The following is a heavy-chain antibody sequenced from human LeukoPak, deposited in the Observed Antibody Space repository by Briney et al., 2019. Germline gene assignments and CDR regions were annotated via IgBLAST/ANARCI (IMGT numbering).Heavy chain of an antibody. J-gene: IGHJ4*02. V-gene: IGHV3-30*02. Sequence: PGGSLRLSCAASGFTFSSYGMHWVRQAPGKGLEWVAFIRYDGSNKYYADSVKGRFTISRDNSKNTLYLQMNSLRAEDTAVYYCAKDCSSTSCYGDWGQGTLVTVSS. CDR3: AKDCSSTSCYGD. D-gene: IGHD2-2*01. CDR2: IRYDGSNK. CDR1: GFTFSSYG.